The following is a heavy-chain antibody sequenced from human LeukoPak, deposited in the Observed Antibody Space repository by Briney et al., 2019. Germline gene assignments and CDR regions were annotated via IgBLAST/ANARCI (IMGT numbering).Heavy chain of an antibody. V-gene: IGHV3-30*18. J-gene: IGHJ4*02. CDR3: AKDRSMVRVQYYFDY. Sequence: GGSLRLSCAASGFTFSSYGMHWVRQAPGKGLEWVAVISYDGSNKYYADSVKGRFTISRDNSKNTLYLQMNSLRAEDTAVYYCAKDRSMVRVQYYFDYWGQGTLVTVSS. D-gene: IGHD3-10*01. CDR2: ISYDGSNK. CDR1: GFTFSSYG.